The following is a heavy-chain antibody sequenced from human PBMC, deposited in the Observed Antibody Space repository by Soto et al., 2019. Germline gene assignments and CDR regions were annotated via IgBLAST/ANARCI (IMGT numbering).Heavy chain of an antibody. D-gene: IGHD2-2*01. Sequence: QVQLVESGGGVVQPGRSLRLSCAASGFTFSSYGMHWVRQAPGKGPEWVAVIWYDGSNKYYADSVKGRFTISRDNSKNTLYLQMNSLRAEDTAVYYCARDLGGYCSSTSFHLAGCYYYYGMDVWGQGTTVTVSS. CDR2: IWYDGSNK. CDR3: ARDLGGYCSSTSFHLAGCYYYYGMDV. CDR1: GFTFSSYG. J-gene: IGHJ6*02. V-gene: IGHV3-33*01.